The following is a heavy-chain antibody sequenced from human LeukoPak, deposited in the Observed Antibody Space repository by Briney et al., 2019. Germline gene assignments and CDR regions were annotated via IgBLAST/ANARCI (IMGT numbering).Heavy chain of an antibody. CDR1: GYTFTSYG. Sequence: GASVKVSCKASGYTFTSYGISWVRQAPGQGLEWMGWISAYSGNTNYAQKLQGRVTMTTDTSRSTAYMELRSLRSDDTAVYYCARGRLQDIAAATIAYLLDDYWGQGTLVTVSS. D-gene: IGHD6-13*01. CDR2: ISAYSGNT. J-gene: IGHJ4*02. V-gene: IGHV1-18*01. CDR3: ARGRLQDIAAATIAYLLDDY.